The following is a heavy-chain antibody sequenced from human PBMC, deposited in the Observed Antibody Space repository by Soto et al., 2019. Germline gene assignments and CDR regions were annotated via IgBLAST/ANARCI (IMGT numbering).Heavy chain of an antibody. Sequence: GSLRLSCAASGFTFSSYGMHWVRQAPGKGLEWVAVIWYDGSNKYYADSVKGRFTISRDNSKNTLYLQMNSLRAEDTAVYYCARDGGFGGDALAFDIWGQGTMVTVSS. V-gene: IGHV3-33*01. D-gene: IGHD3-10*01. CDR2: IWYDGSNK. CDR3: ARDGGFGGDALAFDI. J-gene: IGHJ3*02. CDR1: GFTFSSYG.